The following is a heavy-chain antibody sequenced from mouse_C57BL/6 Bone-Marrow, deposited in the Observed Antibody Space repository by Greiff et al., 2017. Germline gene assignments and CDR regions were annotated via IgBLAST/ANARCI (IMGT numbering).Heavy chain of an antibody. J-gene: IGHJ4*01. Sequence: VQLQQPGAELVMPGASVKLSCKASGYTFTSYWMHWVKQRPGQGLEWIGEIDPSDSYTNYNQKFKGKSTLTVDKSSSTAYMQRSSLTSEDSAVYYCARSVVGAMDYWGQGTSVTGSS. V-gene: IGHV1-69*01. CDR1: GYTFTSYW. CDR2: IDPSDSYT. D-gene: IGHD1-1*01. CDR3: ARSVVGAMDY.